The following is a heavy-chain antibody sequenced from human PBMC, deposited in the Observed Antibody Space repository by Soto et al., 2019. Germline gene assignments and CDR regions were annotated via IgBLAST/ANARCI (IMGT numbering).Heavy chain of an antibody. J-gene: IGHJ4*02. CDR3: ATQGGSPLYGYLDY. CDR2: IIPIFGTT. V-gene: IGHV1-69*13. CDR1: ANSFSTYG. D-gene: IGHD3-10*01. Sequence: SVKVSCKASANSFSTYGLSWVRQAPGQGLEWMGGIIPIFGTTNYAQKFQGRVTINADESTSTAYMELSSLSSEDTAVYYCATQGGSPLYGYLDYWGQGTLVTVSS.